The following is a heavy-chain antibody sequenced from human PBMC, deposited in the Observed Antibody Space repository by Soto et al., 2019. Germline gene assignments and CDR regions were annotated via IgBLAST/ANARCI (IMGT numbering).Heavy chain of an antibody. J-gene: IGHJ4*02. CDR2: ISYDGSNK. CDR3: AKDLKAADGS. D-gene: IGHD6-13*01. Sequence: GGSLRLSCAASGFTFSSYGMHWVRQAPGKGLEWVAVISYDGSNKYYADSVKGRFTISRDNSKNTLYLQMNSLRAEDTAVYYCAKDLKAADGSWGQGTLVTLSS. CDR1: GFTFSSYG. V-gene: IGHV3-30*18.